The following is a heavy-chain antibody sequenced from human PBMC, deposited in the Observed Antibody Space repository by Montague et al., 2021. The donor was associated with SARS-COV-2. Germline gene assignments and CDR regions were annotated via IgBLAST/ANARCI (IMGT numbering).Heavy chain of an antibody. D-gene: IGHD3-3*01. CDR3: ARDNYQRITIFGLVRGGNFFDY. CDR1: GFTFSSYE. V-gene: IGHV3-48*03. J-gene: IGHJ4*02. CDR2: ISNSGSTI. Sequence: SLRLSCAASGFTFSSYEMNWVRQAPGKGLEWVSYISNSGSTIYYADSVKGRFAISRENAKNSLYLQMNSLRAEDTAVNYCARDNYQRITIFGLVRGGNFFDYWGQGTLVTVSS.